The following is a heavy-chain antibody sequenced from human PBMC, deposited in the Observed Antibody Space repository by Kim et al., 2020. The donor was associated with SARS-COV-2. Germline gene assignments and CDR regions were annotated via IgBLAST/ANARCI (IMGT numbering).Heavy chain of an antibody. D-gene: IGHD2-2*01. J-gene: IGHJ6*02. CDR3: ARGGNNIVVVPAASVHYYYGMDV. V-gene: IGHV4-31*03. CDR1: GGSISSGGYY. CDR2: IYYSGST. Sequence: SETLSLTCTVSGGSISSGGYYWSWIRQHPGKGLEWIGYIYYSGSTYYNPSLKSRFTISVDTSKNQFSLKLTAVTAADTAVYYCARGGNNIVVVPAASVHYYYGMDVWGQGTTVTVS.